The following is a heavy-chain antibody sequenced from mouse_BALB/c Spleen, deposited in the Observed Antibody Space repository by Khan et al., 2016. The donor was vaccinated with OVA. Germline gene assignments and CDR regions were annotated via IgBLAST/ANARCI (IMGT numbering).Heavy chain of an antibody. J-gene: IGHJ4*01. Sequence: QIQLVQSGPELRKPGETVKISCKASGYTFTIYGMYWVRQAPGKGLKWMGWINTYTGEPTYADDFKGRFAFSLATSASTAYLQINNLKNEDTATYICARVEYNGTMDYWGQGTSVTVSS. CDR2: INTYTGEP. CDR1: GYTFTIYG. D-gene: IGHD6-1*01. CDR3: ARVEYNGTMDY. V-gene: IGHV9-3-1*01.